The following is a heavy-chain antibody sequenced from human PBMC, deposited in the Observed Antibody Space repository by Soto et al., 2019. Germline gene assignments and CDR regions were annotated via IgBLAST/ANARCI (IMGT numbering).Heavy chain of an antibody. D-gene: IGHD2-15*01. V-gene: IGHV1-69*02. J-gene: IGHJ3*02. CDR1: GGTFSSYT. Sequence: QVQLVQSGAEVKKPGSSVKVSCKASGGTFSSYTISWVRQAPGQGLEWMGRIIPILGIANYAQKFQGRVTITADKSTSTAYMELSRLRSEDTAVYYCASGSGGSWGDAFDIWGQGTMVTVSS. CDR2: IIPILGIA. CDR3: ASGSGGSWGDAFDI.